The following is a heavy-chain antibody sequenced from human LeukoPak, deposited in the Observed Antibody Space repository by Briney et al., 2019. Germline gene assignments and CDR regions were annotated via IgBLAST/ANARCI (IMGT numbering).Heavy chain of an antibody. V-gene: IGHV4-61*02. CDR2: IYSSGTS. Sequence: SETLSLTCTVSGGSISSGDYYWSWIRQPAGKGLEWIGRIYSSGTSNYNPSLKSRVTISVDTSKNLFSLNLNSVTAADTAVYYCARRGSSGWYPYYYYYMDVWGKGTTVTVSS. D-gene: IGHD6-19*01. CDR1: GGSISSGDYY. J-gene: IGHJ6*03. CDR3: ARRGSSGWYPYYYYYMDV.